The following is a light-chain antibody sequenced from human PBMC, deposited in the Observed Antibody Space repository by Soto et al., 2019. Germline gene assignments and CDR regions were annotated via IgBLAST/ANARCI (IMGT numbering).Light chain of an antibody. CDR1: QSVSSN. J-gene: IGKJ1*01. CDR3: QQYNNWPPWT. CDR2: GAS. Sequence: EIVMMQSPATLSVSPGERATLSCRASQSVSSNLAWYQQKPGQAPRLLIYGASTRATGLPARFTGSGSGTEFTLTISSLQSEDFAVYYCQQYNNWPPWTFGQGTKVEIK. V-gene: IGKV3-15*01.